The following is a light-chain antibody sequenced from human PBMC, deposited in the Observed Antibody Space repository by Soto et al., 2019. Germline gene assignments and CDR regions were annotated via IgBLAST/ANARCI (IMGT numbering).Light chain of an antibody. CDR2: EVS. CDR3: FSYTSISTYV. Sequence: QSVLTQPASVSGSPGQSITISCTGTSSDVGNYKYVSWYQQHPGKAPKLMIYEVSNRPSGVSNRFSGSKSGNTASLTISGLQAEDETDYYCFSYTSISTYVFGTGTKVTVL. V-gene: IGLV2-14*01. J-gene: IGLJ1*01. CDR1: SSDVGNYKY.